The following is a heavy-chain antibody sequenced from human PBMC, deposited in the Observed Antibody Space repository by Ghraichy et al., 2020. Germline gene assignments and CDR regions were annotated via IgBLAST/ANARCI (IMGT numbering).Heavy chain of an antibody. Sequence: SETLSLTCAVYGGSFSGYYWSWIRQPPGKGLEWIGEINHSGSTNYNPSLKSRVTISVDTSKNQFSLKLSSVTAADTAVYYCARETNILTGECSWGQETLVTVSS. CDR2: INHSGST. CDR1: GGSFSGYY. J-gene: IGHJ4*02. V-gene: IGHV4-34*01. CDR3: ARETNILTGECS. D-gene: IGHD3-9*01.